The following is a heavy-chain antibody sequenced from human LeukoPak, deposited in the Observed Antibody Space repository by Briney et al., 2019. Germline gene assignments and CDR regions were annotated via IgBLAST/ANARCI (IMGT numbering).Heavy chain of an antibody. CDR2: IRLDGSNK. J-gene: IGHJ6*02. CDR3: ARDRASGGMDV. CDR1: GFIFSSYG. Sequence: GGSLRLSCAASGFIFSSYGMHWLRQAAGKGLEWVAFIRLDGSNKYYADSVSGRFPISRDNSKNTLDLQMNSLRAEDKAVYYCARDRASGGMDVWGQGTTVTVSS. V-gene: IGHV3-30*02. D-gene: IGHD3-10*01.